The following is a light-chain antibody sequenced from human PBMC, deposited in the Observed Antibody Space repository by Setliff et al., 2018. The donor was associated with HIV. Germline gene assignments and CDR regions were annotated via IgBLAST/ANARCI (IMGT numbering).Light chain of an antibody. CDR1: SSDVGGYDF. Sequence: QSALTQPASVSGSPGQSITISCTGTSSDVGGYDFVSWYQLHPGMAPQLMIYDVNKRSSGVSNRFSGSKSGDTASLTISGLQAEDDADYFCSSYTSYNSFLIFGGGTKVTV. V-gene: IGLV2-14*03. CDR3: SSYTSYNSFLI. CDR2: DVN. J-gene: IGLJ2*01.